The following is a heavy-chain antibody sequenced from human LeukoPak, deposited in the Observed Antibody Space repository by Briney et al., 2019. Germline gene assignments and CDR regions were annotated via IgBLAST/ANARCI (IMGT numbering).Heavy chain of an antibody. CDR3: AKGEQWLVGKNWFDP. CDR1: GFTFSSYA. Sequence: GRSLRLSCAASGFTFSSYAMSWVRQAPGKGLEWVSAISGSGGSAYYADSVKGRFTISRDNSKNTLYLQMNSLRAEDTAVYYCAKGEQWLVGKNWFDPWGQGTLVTVSS. J-gene: IGHJ5*02. D-gene: IGHD6-19*01. V-gene: IGHV3-23*01. CDR2: ISGSGGSA.